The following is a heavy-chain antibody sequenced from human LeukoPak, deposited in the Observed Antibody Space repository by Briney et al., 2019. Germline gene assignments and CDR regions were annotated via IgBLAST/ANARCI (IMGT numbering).Heavy chain of an antibody. J-gene: IGHJ4*02. CDR2: ISSGGSTV. D-gene: IGHD3-10*01. Sequence: GGSLRLSCAASGFPFSNYEMHWVRRAPGKGLEWVSYISSGGSTVYYADSVKGRFTVSRDNAKNSLYLQMSSLRAEDTAVYYCARGGSFVEYWGQGTLVSVSS. CDR1: GFPFSNYE. V-gene: IGHV3-48*03. CDR3: ARGGSFVEY.